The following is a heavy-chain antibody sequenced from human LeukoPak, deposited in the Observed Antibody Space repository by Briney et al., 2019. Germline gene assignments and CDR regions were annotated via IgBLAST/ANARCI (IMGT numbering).Heavy chain of an antibody. CDR1: GFTFSSYG. D-gene: IGHD3-22*01. CDR3: ANDVVHYYDTSGFDY. J-gene: IGHJ4*02. CDR2: IRYDGSNK. V-gene: IGHV3-30*02. Sequence: GGSLRLSCAASGFTFSSYGMHWVRQAPGKGLEWVAFIRYDGSNKYYADSVKGRFTISRDNSKNALYLQMNSLRAEDTAVYYCANDVVHYYDTSGFDYWGQGTLVTVSS.